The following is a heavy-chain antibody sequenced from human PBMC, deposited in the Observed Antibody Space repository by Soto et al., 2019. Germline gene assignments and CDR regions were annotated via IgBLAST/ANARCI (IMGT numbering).Heavy chain of an antibody. V-gene: IGHV3-23*01. CDR1: GFIASNYA. Sequence: PGGSLRLSXAASGFIASNYAMSWVRQAPGKGLEWVSGFSGSGGATFYADSVKGRFTISRDSSKNTIYLQMDRLRADDTAVYYCAKAVGDYWGRGTLVTVSS. CDR2: FSGSGGAT. D-gene: IGHD1-26*01. CDR3: AKAVGDY. J-gene: IGHJ4*02.